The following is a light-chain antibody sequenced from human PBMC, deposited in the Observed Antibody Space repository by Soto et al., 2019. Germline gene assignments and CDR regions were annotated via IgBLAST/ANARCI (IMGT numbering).Light chain of an antibody. CDR3: AAWDARLSAWV. Sequence: QSVLTQPPSASGTPGQRVTISCSGSSSNIGSDYVYWYQQLPGTAPKLLIYTNDQWPSGVPDRFSGSKSGTSASLAISGLRSEDEADYWCAAWDARLSAWVFGGGTKLTVL. CDR1: SSNIGSDY. CDR2: TND. V-gene: IGLV1-47*02. J-gene: IGLJ3*02.